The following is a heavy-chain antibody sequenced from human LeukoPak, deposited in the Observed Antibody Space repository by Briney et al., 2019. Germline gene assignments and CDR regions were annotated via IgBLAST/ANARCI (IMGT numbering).Heavy chain of an antibody. CDR2: ISGNGGNT. CDR3: ATEKGDSPDY. Sequence: PGGSLRLSCAASGFTVSSNYAMAWVRQAPGKGLEWVSGISGNGGNTYYVDSVKGRFTISRDNSRNTLYVQMNNLRAEDTAVYYCATEKGDSPDYWGQGTLVTVSS. CDR1: GFTVSSNYA. D-gene: IGHD2-21*01. J-gene: IGHJ4*02. V-gene: IGHV3-23*01.